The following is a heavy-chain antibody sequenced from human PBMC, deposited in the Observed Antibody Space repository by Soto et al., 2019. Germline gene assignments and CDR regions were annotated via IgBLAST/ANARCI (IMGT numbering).Heavy chain of an antibody. Sequence: ASVKVSCKASGYTFTIYAIHWVRQAPGQGLEWMGWINAGNGNTKSSQKFQGRLTITSDTSANTAYMELSSLRSEDTAVYYCARPRVPTGENWFDLWGQGTLVSVTS. D-gene: IGHD4-17*01. V-gene: IGHV1-3*01. CDR2: INAGNGNT. CDR3: ARPRVPTGENWFDL. J-gene: IGHJ5*02. CDR1: GYTFTIYA.